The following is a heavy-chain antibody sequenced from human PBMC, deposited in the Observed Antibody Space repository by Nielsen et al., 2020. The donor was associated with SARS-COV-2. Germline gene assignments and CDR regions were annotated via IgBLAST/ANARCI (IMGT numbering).Heavy chain of an antibody. CDR1: GFTFSGYW. V-gene: IGHV3-74*01. CDR2: INPDGSST. D-gene: IGHD1-14*01. J-gene: IGHJ4*02. CDR3: ARSNRFDY. Sequence: GESLKISCAASGFTFSGYWMHWVRQAPGKGLVWVSRINPDGSSTVYADSVKGRFTISKDNAKNTLYLQMNSLRAEDTAVYYCARSNRFDYWGQGTLVTVSS.